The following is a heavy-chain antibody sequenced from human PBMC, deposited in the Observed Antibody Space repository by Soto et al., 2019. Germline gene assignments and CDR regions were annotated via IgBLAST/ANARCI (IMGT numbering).Heavy chain of an antibody. CDR1: GFTVSSNY. Sequence: EVPLVESGGGLVQPGGSLRLSCAASGFTVSSNYMSWVRQAPGKGLEWVSVIYSGGSTYYADSVKGRFTISRDNSKNTLYLQMNSRSAEDTAVYYCARHHDYGDPRVDYWGQGTLVTVSS. D-gene: IGHD4-17*01. V-gene: IGHV3-66*04. CDR3: ARHHDYGDPRVDY. CDR2: IYSGGST. J-gene: IGHJ4*02.